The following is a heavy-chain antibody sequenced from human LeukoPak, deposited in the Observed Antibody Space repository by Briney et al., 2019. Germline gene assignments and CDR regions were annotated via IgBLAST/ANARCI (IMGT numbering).Heavy chain of an antibody. CDR3: ARGSLSEMAKISY. D-gene: IGHD5-24*01. J-gene: IGHJ1*01. CDR1: GYTFTTYF. Sequence: ASVKVSCKASGYTFTTYFMNWVRQAPGQGLEWMGIIDPSGGSTSYAQKFQGRVTVPRDMSTSIVYMGISSLRSEDTAVYYCARGSLSEMAKISYWGQGTLVTVSS. CDR2: IDPSGGST. V-gene: IGHV1-46*01.